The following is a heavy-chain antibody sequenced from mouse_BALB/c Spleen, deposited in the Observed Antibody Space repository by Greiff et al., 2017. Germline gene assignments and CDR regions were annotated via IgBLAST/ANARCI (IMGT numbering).Heavy chain of an antibody. Sequence: EVKLMESGGGLVQPGGSLRLSCATSGFTFTDYYMSWVRQPPGKALEWLGFIRNKANGYTTEYSASVKGRFTISRDNSQSILYLQMNTLRAEDSATYYCARDPPYDYPYWGQGTLVTVSA. CDR3: ARDPPYDYPY. CDR2: IRNKANGYTT. D-gene: IGHD2-4*01. J-gene: IGHJ3*01. V-gene: IGHV7-3*02. CDR1: GFTFTDYY.